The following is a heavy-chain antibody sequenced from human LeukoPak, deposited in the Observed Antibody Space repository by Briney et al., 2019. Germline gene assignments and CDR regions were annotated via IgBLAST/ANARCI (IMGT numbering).Heavy chain of an antibody. D-gene: IGHD6-19*01. Sequence: ASVKVSCKASGYTFTSYGISWVRQAPGQGLAWMGWISAYNGNTNYAQKLQGIVTTTTDTSTSTAYKELRSLRSDDTAVYYCARVRYSSGWDRDYWGQGTMVTVSS. V-gene: IGHV1-18*01. CDR3: ARVRYSSGWDRDY. CDR2: ISAYNGNT. CDR1: GYTFTSYG. J-gene: IGHJ4*01.